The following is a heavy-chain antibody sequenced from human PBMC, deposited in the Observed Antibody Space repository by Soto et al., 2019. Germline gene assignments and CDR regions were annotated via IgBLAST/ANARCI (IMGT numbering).Heavy chain of an antibody. CDR1: GGTLSSYA. CDR2: LIPIFGSA. J-gene: IGHJ6*02. CDR3: AGTREIPYYHGMDV. V-gene: IGHV1-69*01. Sequence: QVQLVQSGAELKKPGSSVKVSCKAPGGTLSSYAINWVRQAPGQGLEWMGGLIPIFGSANYAPKFQGRVTISADESTSTAYMEVSSLRSADTSVYYCAGTREIPYYHGMDVWGQGTTVTVSS. D-gene: IGHD2-2*02.